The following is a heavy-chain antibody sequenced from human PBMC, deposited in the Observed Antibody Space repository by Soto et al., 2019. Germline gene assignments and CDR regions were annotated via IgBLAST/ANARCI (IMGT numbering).Heavy chain of an antibody. CDR1: GGSISSYY. Sequence: SETLSLTCTVSGGSISSYYWSWIRQPPGKGLEWIGYIYYSGSTNYNPSLKSRVTILVDTSKIQFSLKLSSVTAADTAVYYCARRYGASFDYWGQGTLVTVS. V-gene: IGHV4-59*01. CDR3: ARRYGASFDY. D-gene: IGHD4-17*01. J-gene: IGHJ4*02. CDR2: IYYSGST.